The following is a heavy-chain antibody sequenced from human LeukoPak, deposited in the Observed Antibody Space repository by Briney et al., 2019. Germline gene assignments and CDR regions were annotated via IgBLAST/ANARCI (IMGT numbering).Heavy chain of an antibody. J-gene: IGHJ5*02. CDR2: INHSGST. V-gene: IGHV4-34*01. CDR1: GGSFSGYY. CDR3: ARGGGYNWFDP. Sequence: SETLSLTCAVYGGSFSGYYWSWIRQPPGKGLEWIGEINHSGSTNYNPSLKSRVTISVDTSKNQFTLKLSSVTAADTAVYYCARGGGYNWFDPWGQGTLVTVSS.